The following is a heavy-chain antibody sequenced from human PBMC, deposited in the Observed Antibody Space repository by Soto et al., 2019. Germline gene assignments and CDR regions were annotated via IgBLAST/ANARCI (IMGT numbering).Heavy chain of an antibody. Sequence: EVQLVESGGGLVKPGGSLRLSCAASGFTFSSYSMNWVRQAPGKGLEWVSSISSSSSYIYYADSVKGRFTISRDNAKNSLYLQMNSPRAEDTAVYYCARALDNWYGMDVWGQGTTVTVSS. CDR3: ARALDNWYGMDV. V-gene: IGHV3-21*01. D-gene: IGHD1-20*01. CDR1: GFTFSSYS. CDR2: ISSSSSYI. J-gene: IGHJ6*02.